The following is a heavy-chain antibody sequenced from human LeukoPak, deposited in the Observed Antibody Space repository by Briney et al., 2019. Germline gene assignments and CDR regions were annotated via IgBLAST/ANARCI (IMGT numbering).Heavy chain of an antibody. V-gene: IGHV1-8*01. D-gene: IGHD6-19*01. Sequence: ASVKVSCKASGYTFTSYDINWMRQAAGQGPGWMGWMNPNSGNTEYAQKFQGRVTMTWDTSISTAYMELRSLRSEDTAVYYCGRALPSSGWVDYWGQGSLVTVSS. CDR2: MNPNSGNT. CDR1: GYTFTSYD. CDR3: GRALPSSGWVDY. J-gene: IGHJ4*02.